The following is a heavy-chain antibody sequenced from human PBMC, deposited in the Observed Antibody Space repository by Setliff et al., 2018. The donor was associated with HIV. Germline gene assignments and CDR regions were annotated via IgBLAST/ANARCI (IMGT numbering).Heavy chain of an antibody. Sequence: ASVKVSCKASGYTFNDNYIHWVRQAPGQGLEWMGRISPDIGDTSYAQMFHGRVTMTRDTSISTAYMELSSLKSDDTAVYYCARGADHFDTSGYYSFFDPWGQGTLVTVSS. V-gene: IGHV1-2*06. CDR2: ISPDIGDT. CDR3: ARGADHFDTSGYYSFFDP. D-gene: IGHD3-22*01. CDR1: GYTFNDNY. J-gene: IGHJ5*02.